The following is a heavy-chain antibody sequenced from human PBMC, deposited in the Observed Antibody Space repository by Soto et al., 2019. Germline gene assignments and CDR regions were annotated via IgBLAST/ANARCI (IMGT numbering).Heavy chain of an antibody. CDR3: ARLKGSGTVYYMDV. CDR1: GFTFSSYA. CDR2: ISGSGGST. V-gene: IGHV3-23*01. D-gene: IGHD3-10*01. Sequence: GGSLRLSCAASGFTFSSYAMSWVRQAPGKGLEWVSAISGSGGSTYYADSVKGRFTISRDNAKNSLYLQMNSLRAEDTAVYYCARLKGSGTVYYMDVWGKGTTVTVSS. J-gene: IGHJ6*03.